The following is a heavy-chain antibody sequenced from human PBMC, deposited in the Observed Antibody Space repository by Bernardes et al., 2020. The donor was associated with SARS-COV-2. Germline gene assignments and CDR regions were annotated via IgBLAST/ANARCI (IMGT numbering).Heavy chain of an antibody. J-gene: IGHJ1*01. CDR3: VRKGDTGGFQH. V-gene: IGHV3-74*01. CDR2: INSDGRST. CDR1: GFTFSSYW. Sequence: GGSLRLSCAASGFTFSSYWMHWVRQAPGKGLVWVSRINSDGRSTSYADSVKGRFTISRDNAKSTLYLQMNSLRAEDTALYYCVRKGDTGGFQHWGQGTLVTVSS. D-gene: IGHD2-21*01.